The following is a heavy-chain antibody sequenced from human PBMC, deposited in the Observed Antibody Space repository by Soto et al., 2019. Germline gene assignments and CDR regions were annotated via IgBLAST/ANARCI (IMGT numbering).Heavy chain of an antibody. J-gene: IGHJ3*02. D-gene: IGHD2-2*01. CDR3: AKVKSSTSRYDSFDI. CDR1: GFTFDDYA. V-gene: IGHV3-9*01. Sequence: GGSLRLSCAASGFTFDDYAMHWVRQVPGKGLEWVSGINWNSGSIGYAESVKGRFIISRDNAKNSLYLQMDSLRPEDTALYYCAKVKSSTSRYDSFDIWGQGTKVTVSS. CDR2: INWNSGSI.